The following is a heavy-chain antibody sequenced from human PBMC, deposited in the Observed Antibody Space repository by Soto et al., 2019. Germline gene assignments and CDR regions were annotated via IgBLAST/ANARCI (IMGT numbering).Heavy chain of an antibody. CDR1: GFTFSSYA. D-gene: IGHD3-22*01. CDR3: AKDWYSRLITMIPNI. J-gene: IGHJ3*02. Sequence: GSLSVSCAASGFTFSSYAMSWVRQAPGKGLEWVSAISGSGGSTYYADSAKGRFTISRDKSKNTLYLKMNSLRAEDTAVYYCAKDWYSRLITMIPNIWGQGTMVTVSS. CDR2: ISGSGGST. V-gene: IGHV3-23*01.